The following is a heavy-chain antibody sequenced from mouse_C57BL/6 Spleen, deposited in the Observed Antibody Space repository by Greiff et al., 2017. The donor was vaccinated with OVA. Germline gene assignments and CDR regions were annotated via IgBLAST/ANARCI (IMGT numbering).Heavy chain of an antibody. CDR1: GYTFTDYN. CDR2: INPNNGGT. D-gene: IGHD2-1*01. CDR3: AREKDGIYAMDY. Sequence: EVQLQESGPELVKPGASVKMSCKASGYTFTDYNMHWVKQSHGKSLEWIGDINPNNGGTSYNQKFKGKATLTVNKSSSTAYMELRSLTSEDSAVYYCAREKDGIYAMDYWGQGTSVTVSS. V-gene: IGHV1-22*01. J-gene: IGHJ4*01.